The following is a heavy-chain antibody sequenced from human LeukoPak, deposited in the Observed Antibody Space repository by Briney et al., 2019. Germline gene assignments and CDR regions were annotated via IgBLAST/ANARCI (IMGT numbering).Heavy chain of an antibody. Sequence: SGPTLVNPTQTLTLTCTFSGFSLSTSGMCVSWIRQPPGKALEWLARIDWDDDKYYSTSLKTRLTISKDTSKNQVVLTMTNMDPVDTATYYCARIRLPSHAIAAAGANAFDIWGQGTMVTVSS. CDR3: ARIRLPSHAIAAAGANAFDI. J-gene: IGHJ3*02. CDR1: GFSLSTSGMC. CDR2: IDWDDDK. V-gene: IGHV2-70*11. D-gene: IGHD6-13*01.